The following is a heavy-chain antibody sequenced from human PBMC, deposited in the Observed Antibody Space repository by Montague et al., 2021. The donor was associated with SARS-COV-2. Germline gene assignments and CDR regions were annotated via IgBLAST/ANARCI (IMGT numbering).Heavy chain of an antibody. V-gene: IGHV4-39*01. CDR2: IYYSGST. D-gene: IGHD3-22*01. CDR1: GGSISSSSYY. J-gene: IGHJ4*02. CDR3: ARRGKTRIAMIVVVIGYFDY. Sequence: SETLSLTCTVSGGSISSSSYYWGWIRQPPGKGLEWIGSIYYSGSTYSNPSLKSRVTISVDTSKNPFSLKLSSVTAADTAVYYCARRGKTRIAMIVVVIGYFDYWGQGTLVTVSS.